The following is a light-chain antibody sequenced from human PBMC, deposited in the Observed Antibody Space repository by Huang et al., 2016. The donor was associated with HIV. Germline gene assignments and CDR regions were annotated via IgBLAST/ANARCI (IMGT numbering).Light chain of an antibody. J-gene: IGKJ4*01. CDR1: QRLNTF. CDR3: QQRSSSLT. Sequence: IVLTQSPATLSLSPGERDTLSCRARQRLNTFLAWYQQRPGQAPRLLVYNASDRATGVPARVSGSGSGTNFTLTITDLKPEDVAVYYCQQRSSSLTFGGGTKVEIK. V-gene: IGKV3-11*01. CDR2: NAS.